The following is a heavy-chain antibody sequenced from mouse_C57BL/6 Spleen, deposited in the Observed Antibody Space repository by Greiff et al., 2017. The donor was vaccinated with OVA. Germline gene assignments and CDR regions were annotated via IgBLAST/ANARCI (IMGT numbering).Heavy chain of an antibody. CDR1: GYTFTSYW. CDR3: ASGLLGAMDY. CDR2: IDPSDSET. Sequence: QVHVKQSGAELVRPGSSVKLSCKASGYTFTSYWMHWVKQRPIQGLEWIGNIDPSDSETHYNQKFKDKATLTVDKSSSTAYMQLSSLTSEDSAVYYCASGLLGAMDYWGQGTSVTVSS. J-gene: IGHJ4*01. D-gene: IGHD2-3*01. V-gene: IGHV1-52*01.